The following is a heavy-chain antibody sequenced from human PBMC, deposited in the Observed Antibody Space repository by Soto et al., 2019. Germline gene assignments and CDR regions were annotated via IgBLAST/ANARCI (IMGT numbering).Heavy chain of an antibody. J-gene: IGHJ5*02. CDR1: GYTFTSYG. CDR2: ISAYNGNT. D-gene: IGHD5-12*01. Sequence: QVQLVQSGAEVKKPGASVKVSCKASGYTFTSYGISWVRQAPGQGLEWMGWISAYNGNTNYAQKLQGRVTMTTDTSTSTAYMELRSLRSDDTAVHYCARDSTVSRWLRGLEWFDPWGQGTLVTVSS. V-gene: IGHV1-18*01. CDR3: ARDSTVSRWLRGLEWFDP.